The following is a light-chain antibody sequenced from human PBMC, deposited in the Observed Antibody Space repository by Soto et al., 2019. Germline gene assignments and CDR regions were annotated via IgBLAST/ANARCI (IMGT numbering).Light chain of an antibody. CDR3: SSYAGSNNLGV. CDR2: EVN. Sequence: QSALTQPPSASVSPGQSATVSCTGTSSDVGGYNYVSWYQQHPGKAPKLMIYEVNKRPSGVPDRFSGSKSDNTASLTVSGLQAEDEADYYCSSYAGSNNLGVFGTGTKVTVL. CDR1: SSDVGGYNY. J-gene: IGLJ1*01. V-gene: IGLV2-8*01.